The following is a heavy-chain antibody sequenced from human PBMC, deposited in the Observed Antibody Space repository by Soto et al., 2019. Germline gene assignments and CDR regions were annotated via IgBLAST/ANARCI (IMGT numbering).Heavy chain of an antibody. D-gene: IGHD3-22*01. V-gene: IGHV3-23*01. CDR3: AKDGPSYYYDSSEGFDY. J-gene: IGHJ4*02. CDR2: ISGSGGST. Sequence: GGSLRLSCAASGFTFSSYAMSWVRQAPGKGLEWVSAISGSGGSTYYADSVKGRFTISRDNSKNTLYLQMNSLRAEDTAVYYCAKDGPSYYYDSSEGFDYWGQGTLVTVSS. CDR1: GFTFSSYA.